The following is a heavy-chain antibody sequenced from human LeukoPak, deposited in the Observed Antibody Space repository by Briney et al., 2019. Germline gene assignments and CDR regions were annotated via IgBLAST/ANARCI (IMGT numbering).Heavy chain of an antibody. D-gene: IGHD2-8*02. Sequence: GGSLRLSCAASGFTFSSYAMSWVRQAPGKGMEWVSGISGSGSNTYYADSVKGRFTISRDTSKNTLYLQMDSLRAEDTAVYLCAKSGVGGVKYYFDYWGQGTLVTVSS. J-gene: IGHJ4*02. V-gene: IGHV3-23*01. CDR1: GFTFSSYA. CDR3: AKSGVGGVKYYFDY. CDR2: ISGSGSNT.